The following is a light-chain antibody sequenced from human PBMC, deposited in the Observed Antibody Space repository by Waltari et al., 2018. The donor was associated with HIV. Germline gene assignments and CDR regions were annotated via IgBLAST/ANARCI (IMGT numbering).Light chain of an antibody. CDR3: CSYAGSSIFYV. V-gene: IGLV2-23*02. CDR1: SSDVGSYNL. CDR2: EVS. J-gene: IGLJ1*01. Sequence: QSALTQPASVSGSPGQSITISCTGTSSDVGSYNLVSWYQQHPGKAPKLMIYEVSKRPSGVSNRFSGSKSGNTASLTISGLQAEDEADYYFCSYAGSSIFYVFGTGTKVTVL.